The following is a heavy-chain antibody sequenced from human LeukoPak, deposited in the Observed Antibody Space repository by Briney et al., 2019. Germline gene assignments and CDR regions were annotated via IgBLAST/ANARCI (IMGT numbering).Heavy chain of an antibody. J-gene: IGHJ4*02. CDR2: IQFDGSNE. D-gene: IGHD6-19*01. Sequence: PGGSLRLSCAASGFIFSNYDMHWVRQAPGKGLEWVTFIQFDGSNEYYADPVKGRFTISRDKSKNTLYLDMSSLRHQDTAVYHCARWSSSGWYRAGYFDYWGQGSLVTVSS. V-gene: IGHV3-30*02. CDR3: ARWSSSGWYRAGYFDY. CDR1: GFIFSNYD.